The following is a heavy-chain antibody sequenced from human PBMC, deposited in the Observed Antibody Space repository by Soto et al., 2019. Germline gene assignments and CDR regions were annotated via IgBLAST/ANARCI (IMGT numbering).Heavy chain of an antibody. CDR1: GVPISSHDHF. CDR2: IYYNGNP. D-gene: IGHD1-1*01. Sequence: SETLSLTCTVSGVPISSHDHFWSWIRQHPGKALEWIGSIYYNGNPYDNPSLKSRVTISVDTSKNQFSLRLSSVTAADTAVYYCARGQDNNQLGYWGQGTLVTVSS. CDR3: ARGQDNNQLGY. J-gene: IGHJ4*02. V-gene: IGHV4-31*03.